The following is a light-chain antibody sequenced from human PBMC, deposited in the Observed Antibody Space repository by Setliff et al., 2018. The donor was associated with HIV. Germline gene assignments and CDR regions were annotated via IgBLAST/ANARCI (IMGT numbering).Light chain of an antibody. J-gene: IGLJ1*01. CDR2: DNT. CDR1: SSDVGSYNL. CDR3: PSYTSSSTYV. V-gene: IGLV2-14*02. Sequence: QSVLTQPASVSGSPGQSITLSCTGTSSDVGSYNLVSWYQHHPGKAPKLIISDNTKRPSGVSDRFSASKSGNTASLTISGLRAEDEADYYCPSYTSSSTYVFGLGTKVTVL.